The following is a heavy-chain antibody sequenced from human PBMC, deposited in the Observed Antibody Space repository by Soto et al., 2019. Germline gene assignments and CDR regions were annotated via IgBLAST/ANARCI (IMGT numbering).Heavy chain of an antibody. CDR2: SYHSGSS. V-gene: IGHV4-30-2*06. CDR1: GGSINSAGHS. D-gene: IGHD1-7*01. CDR3: ASRDPGTSVDY. J-gene: IGHJ4*02. Sequence: LSLPCTVSGGSINSAGHSWGWVRQSPGKGLERIGYSYHSGSSYYNPSLQSRVTISVDRSKAQFSLKVTSLTAADTAVYYCASRDPGTSVDYWGQGTLVTVSS.